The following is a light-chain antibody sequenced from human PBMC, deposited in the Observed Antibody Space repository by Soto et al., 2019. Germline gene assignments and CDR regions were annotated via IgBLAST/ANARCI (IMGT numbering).Light chain of an antibody. J-gene: IGLJ1*01. V-gene: IGLV1-44*01. CDR1: SSNIGSNS. CDR3: VAWDDSLNGHV. CDR2: TTD. Sequence: QSVLTQPPSASGTPGLRVTISCSGSSSNIGSNSVGWYQQLPGAAPKVLISTTDKRPSGVPDRFSGSKSGTSASLAISGLQSEDEADYYCVAWDDSLNGHVFGTGTKLTVL.